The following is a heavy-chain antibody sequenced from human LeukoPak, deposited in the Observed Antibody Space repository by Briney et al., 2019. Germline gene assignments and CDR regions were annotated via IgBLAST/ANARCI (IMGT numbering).Heavy chain of an antibody. V-gene: IGHV1-69*06. D-gene: IGHD6-13*01. Sequence: ASVKVSCKASGYTFTSYYMHWVRQAPGQGLEWMGGIIPIFGTANYAQKFQGRVTITADKSTSTAYMELSSLRSEDTAVYYCAREPGYSSSRWYNWFDPWGQGTLVTVSS. CDR1: GYTFTSYY. CDR2: IIPIFGTA. CDR3: AREPGYSSSRWYNWFDP. J-gene: IGHJ5*02.